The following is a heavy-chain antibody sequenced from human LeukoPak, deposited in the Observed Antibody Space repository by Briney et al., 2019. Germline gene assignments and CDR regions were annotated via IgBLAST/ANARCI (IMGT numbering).Heavy chain of an antibody. CDR1: GFTFSSYS. CDR3: ASNYDSSNYYSFDY. V-gene: IGHV3-21*01. D-gene: IGHD3-22*01. Sequence: GGSLRLSCAASGFTFSSYSMNWVRQAPGKGLEWVSSISSSSSYIYYADSVKGRFTISRDNAKNSLYLQMNSLRAEDTAAYYSASNYDSSNYYSFDYWGQGTLVTVSS. CDR2: ISSSSSYI. J-gene: IGHJ4*02.